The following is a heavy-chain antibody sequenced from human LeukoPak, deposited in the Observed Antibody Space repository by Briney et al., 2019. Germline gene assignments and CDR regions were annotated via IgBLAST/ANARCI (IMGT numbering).Heavy chain of an antibody. CDR3: AITPGPDGRRSQYYPFDD. Sequence: SETLSLPCTVSGRSHRRPHYYWGWVRQPPGKGLGWIGCICYSGSSYSNPSLNSRVTRSLDTSKNHFSLKLSSGTAADTAVYYCAITPGPDGRRSQYYPFDDWGQRTLVTVSS. D-gene: IGHD2/OR15-2a*01. CDR2: ICYSGSS. J-gene: IGHJ4*02. V-gene: IGHV4-39*07. CDR1: GRSHRRPHYY.